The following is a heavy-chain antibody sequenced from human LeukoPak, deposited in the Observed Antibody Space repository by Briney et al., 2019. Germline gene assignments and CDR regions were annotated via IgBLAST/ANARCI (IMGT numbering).Heavy chain of an antibody. CDR1: GGSFSGYY. Sequence: SKTLSLTCAVYGGSFSGYYWGWIRQPPGKGLEWIGSIYNSGSTYYNPSLKSRVTISVDTSKNQFSLKLRSVTAADTAMYYCARAYSSSWYYNWFDPWGQGTLVTVSS. V-gene: IGHV4-38-2*01. CDR2: IYNSGST. D-gene: IGHD6-13*01. J-gene: IGHJ5*02. CDR3: ARAYSSSWYYNWFDP.